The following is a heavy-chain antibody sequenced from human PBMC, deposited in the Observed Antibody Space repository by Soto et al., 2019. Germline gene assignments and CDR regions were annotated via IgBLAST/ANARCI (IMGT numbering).Heavy chain of an antibody. CDR3: AKYSSSWPPNRQEPIDY. V-gene: IGHV3-23*01. J-gene: IGHJ4*02. CDR1: GFTFSIYA. D-gene: IGHD6-13*01. CDR2: ISGSGGST. Sequence: GGSLRLSCAASGFTFSIYAMSWVRQAPGKGLEWVSAISGSGGSTYYADSVKGRFTISRDNSKNTLYLQMNSLRAEDTAVYYCAKYSSSWPPNRQEPIDYWGQGTLVTVSS.